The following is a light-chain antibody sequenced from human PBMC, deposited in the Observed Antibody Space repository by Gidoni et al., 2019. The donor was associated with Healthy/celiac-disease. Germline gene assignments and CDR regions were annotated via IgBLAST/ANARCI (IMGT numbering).Light chain of an antibody. CDR2: KDS. CDR1: ALPKQY. V-gene: IGLV3-25*03. CDR3: QSADSSGTYV. J-gene: IGLJ1*01. Sequence: SYELTQPPSVSVSPGQTARITCSGDALPKQYAYWYQQKPGQDPVLVIYKDSERPSGIPERCSGSSSGTTVTLTISGVQAEDEADYYCQSADSSGTYVFGTGTKVTVL.